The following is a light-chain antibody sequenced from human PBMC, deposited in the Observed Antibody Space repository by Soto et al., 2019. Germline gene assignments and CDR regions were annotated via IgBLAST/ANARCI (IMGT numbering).Light chain of an antibody. CDR2: GNI. Sequence: QSVLTQPPSVSGAPGQRVTISCTGSSSNIGAGFDVHWYQQLPGTAPKLLIFGNINRPSGVPDRFSGSKSGTSASLAITGLQAEDEADYYCTSYKTSSTWVFGGGTKLTVL. V-gene: IGLV1-40*01. J-gene: IGLJ3*02. CDR3: TSYKTSSTWV. CDR1: SSNIGAGFD.